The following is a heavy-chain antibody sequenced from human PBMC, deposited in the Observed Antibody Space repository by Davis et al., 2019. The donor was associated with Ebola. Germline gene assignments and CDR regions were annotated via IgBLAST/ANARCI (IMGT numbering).Heavy chain of an antibody. D-gene: IGHD1-26*01. CDR2: IYYSGST. J-gene: IGHJ5*02. CDR1: GGSISSYY. V-gene: IGHV4-59*08. Sequence: PGGSLRLSCTVSGGSISSYYWSWIRQPPGKGLEWIGYIYYSGSTNYNPSLKSRVTISVDTSKNQFSLKLSSVTAADTAVYYCARGGANWFDPWGQGTLVTVSS. CDR3: ARGGANWFDP.